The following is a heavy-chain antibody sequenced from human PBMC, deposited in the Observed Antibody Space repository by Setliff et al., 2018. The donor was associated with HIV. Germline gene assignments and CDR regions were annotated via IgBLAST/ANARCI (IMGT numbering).Heavy chain of an antibody. Sequence: GGSLRLSRTASGFTFSEFGMSWVRQAPGKGLEWVAVIWFDGYARDYTASVKGRFIISRDNSKNTLYLHMNSLRTEDTAIYYCAKDDYNSHLDYWGQGTLVTVSS. V-gene: IGHV3-30*02. J-gene: IGHJ4*02. CDR3: AKDDYNSHLDY. D-gene: IGHD4-4*01. CDR1: GFTFSEFG. CDR2: IWFDGYAR.